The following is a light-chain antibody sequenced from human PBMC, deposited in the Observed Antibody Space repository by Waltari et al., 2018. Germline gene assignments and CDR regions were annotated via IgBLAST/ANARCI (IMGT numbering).Light chain of an antibody. Sequence: QTVVTQEPSFSVSPGGTVTLTCGLSSGSVSTSYLPSWYQQSPGQAPRTLIYSTNTRSSGVPDRFSGSILGNKAALTITGAQADDESDYYCALYMGNGISMFGGGTKLTVL. CDR3: ALYMGNGISM. V-gene: IGLV8-61*01. CDR1: SGSVSTSYL. J-gene: IGLJ3*02. CDR2: STN.